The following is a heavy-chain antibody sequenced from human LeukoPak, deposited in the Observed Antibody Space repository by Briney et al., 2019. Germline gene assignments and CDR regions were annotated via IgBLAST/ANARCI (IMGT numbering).Heavy chain of an antibody. CDR2: ISGSGGST. V-gene: IGHV3-23*01. D-gene: IGHD2-15*01. Sequence: PGGSLRLSCAASGFTFSSYAMSWVRQAPGKGLEWVSAISGSGGSTYYADSVKGRFTISRDNSKNTLYLQMNSLRAEDTAVYYCAKSGGWTPSTPPDYWGQGTLVTVSS. CDR3: AKSGGWTPSTPPDY. J-gene: IGHJ4*02. CDR1: GFTFSSYA.